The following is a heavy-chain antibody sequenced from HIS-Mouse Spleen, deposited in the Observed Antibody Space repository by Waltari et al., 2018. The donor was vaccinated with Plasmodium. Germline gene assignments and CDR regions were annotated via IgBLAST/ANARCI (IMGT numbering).Heavy chain of an antibody. CDR1: GFTFSSYG. Sequence: QVQLVESGGGVVQPGRSLRLSCAASGFTFSSYGMHWVRQAPGKGLEWVAVISYDGSNKDYADAVKGRFTISRDNSKNTLYLQMNSLGAEDTAVYYCAKDRRSSSWYVDYWGQGTLVTVSS. D-gene: IGHD6-13*01. CDR3: AKDRRSSSWYVDY. V-gene: IGHV3-30*18. J-gene: IGHJ4*02. CDR2: ISYDGSNK.